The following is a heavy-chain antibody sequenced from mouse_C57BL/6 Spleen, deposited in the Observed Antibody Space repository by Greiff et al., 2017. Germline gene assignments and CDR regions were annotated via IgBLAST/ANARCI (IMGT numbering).Heavy chain of an antibody. CDR3: ARHGAQATLDY. D-gene: IGHD3-2*02. J-gene: IGHJ2*01. CDR1: GFTFSSYT. V-gene: IGHV5-9*01. CDR2: ISGGGGNT. Sequence: EVQGVESGGGLVKPGGSLKLSCAASGFTFSSYTMSWVRQTPEKRLEWVATISGGGGNTYYPDSVKGRFTISRDNAKNTLYLQMSSLRSEDTALYYCARHGAQATLDYWGQGTTLTVSS.